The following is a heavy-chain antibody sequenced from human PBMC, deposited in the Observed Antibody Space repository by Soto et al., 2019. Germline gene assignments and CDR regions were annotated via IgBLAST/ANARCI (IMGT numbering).Heavy chain of an antibody. CDR1: GGSIISYY. Sequence: SETLSLTCTVSGGSIISYYWSWIRQPPWKGLGWIGYIYYSGSTNYNPSLKSRVTISVDTSKNQFSLKLSSVTAADTAVYYCARGEITMVRGVIIDLNWFDPWGQGTLVTVSS. J-gene: IGHJ5*02. D-gene: IGHD3-10*01. CDR3: ARGEITMVRGVIIDLNWFDP. CDR2: IYYSGST. V-gene: IGHV4-59*01.